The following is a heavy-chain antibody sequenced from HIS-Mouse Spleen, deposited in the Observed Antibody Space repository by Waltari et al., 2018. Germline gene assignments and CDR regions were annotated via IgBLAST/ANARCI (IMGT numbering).Heavy chain of an antibody. J-gene: IGHJ2*01. Sequence: QLQLQESGPGLVKPSETLSLTCTVSGGSISSSSYYWGGIRQPPGKGLEWIGSIYYSGGTYCNPALKGRVTISVDTSNNQFSLKLSSVTAADTAVYYCAREIPYSSSWYDWYFDLWGRGTLVTVSS. CDR2: IYYSGGT. CDR3: AREIPYSSSWYDWYFDL. CDR1: GGSISSSSYY. D-gene: IGHD6-13*01. V-gene: IGHV4-39*07.